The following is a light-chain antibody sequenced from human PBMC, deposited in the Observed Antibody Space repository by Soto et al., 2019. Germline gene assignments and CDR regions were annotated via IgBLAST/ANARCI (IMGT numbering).Light chain of an antibody. CDR1: NSDVGGYNY. J-gene: IGLJ3*02. Sequence: QSVLTQPASVSGSPGQSITISCTGTNSDVGGYNYVSWYQHHPGKAPKLMIYDVTYRPSGVSNRFSGSKSGNTASLTISGLQAEDEADYYRSSYISSSTPLWVFGGGTKVTVL. CDR3: SSYISSSTPLWV. V-gene: IGLV2-14*03. CDR2: DVT.